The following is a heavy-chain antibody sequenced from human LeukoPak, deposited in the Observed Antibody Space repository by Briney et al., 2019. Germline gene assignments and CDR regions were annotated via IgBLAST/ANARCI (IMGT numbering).Heavy chain of an antibody. V-gene: IGHV4-39*07. J-gene: IGHJ2*01. D-gene: IGHD2-2*01. Sequence: SETLSLTCTVSGGSISSSSYYWGWIRQPPGKGLEWIGSIYYSGSTYYNPSLKSRVTISVDTSKNQFSLKLSSVTAADTAVYYCARRAIVPTKPSRRGYFDLWGRGTLVTVSS. CDR2: IYYSGST. CDR1: GGSISSSSYY. CDR3: ARRAIVPTKPSRRGYFDL.